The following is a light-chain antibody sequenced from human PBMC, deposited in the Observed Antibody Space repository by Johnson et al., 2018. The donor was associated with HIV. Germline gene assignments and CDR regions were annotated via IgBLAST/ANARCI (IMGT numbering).Light chain of an antibody. CDR3: GTWDSSLSASYV. CDR1: SSNIGNNY. CDR2: ENN. Sequence: QSVLTQPPSVSAAPGQKVTISCSGSSSNIGNNYVSWYQQLPGTAPKLLIYENNKRPSGIPDRFSGPKSGTSATLGITGPQTGDDADYYCGTWDSSLSASYVFGTGTKVTVL. J-gene: IGLJ1*01. V-gene: IGLV1-51*02.